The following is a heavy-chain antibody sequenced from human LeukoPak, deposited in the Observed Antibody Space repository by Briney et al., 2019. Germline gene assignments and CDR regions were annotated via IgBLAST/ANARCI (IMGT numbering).Heavy chain of an antibody. CDR2: LNPNSGGT. CDR1: GYTFTGYY. CDR3: ARDHGDYVQYNWFDP. V-gene: IGHV1-2*02. J-gene: IGHJ5*02. D-gene: IGHD4-17*01. Sequence: ASVKVSCKASGYTFTGYYMHWVRQAPGQGLEWLGWLNPNSGGTKYAQKFQGRVTMTGDTSIRTAYMELSGLKSDDTAVYYCARDHGDYVQYNWFDPWGQGTLVTVSS.